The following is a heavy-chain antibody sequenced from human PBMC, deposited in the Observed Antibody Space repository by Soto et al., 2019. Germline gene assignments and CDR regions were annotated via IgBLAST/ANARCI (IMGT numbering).Heavy chain of an antibody. V-gene: IGHV3-48*01. CDR1: GFTFSSYS. CDR2: ISSSSSTI. Sequence: GGSLRLSCAASGFTFSSYSMNWVRQAPGKGLKWVSYISSSSSTIYYADSVKGRFTISRDNAKNSLYLQMNSLRAEDTAVYYCARDSVFGVVTIGYFQHWGQGTLVTVSS. D-gene: IGHD3-3*01. CDR3: ARDSVFGVVTIGYFQH. J-gene: IGHJ1*01.